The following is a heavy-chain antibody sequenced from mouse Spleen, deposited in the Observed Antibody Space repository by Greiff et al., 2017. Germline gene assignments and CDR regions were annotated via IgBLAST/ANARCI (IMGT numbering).Heavy chain of an antibody. CDR1: GYTFTSYW. CDR3: ARRGLLYAMDY. D-gene: IGHD1-1*01. V-gene: IGHV1-64*01. Sequence: LVESGAELVKPGASVKLSCKASGYTFTSYWMHWVKQRPGQGLEWIGMIHPNSGSTNYNEKFKSKATLTVDKSSSTAYMQLSSLTSEDSAVYYCARRGLLYAMDYWGQGTSVTVSS. CDR2: IHPNSGST. J-gene: IGHJ4*01.